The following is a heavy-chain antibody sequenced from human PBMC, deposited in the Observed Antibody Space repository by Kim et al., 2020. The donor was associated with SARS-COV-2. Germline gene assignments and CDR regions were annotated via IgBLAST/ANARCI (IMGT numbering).Heavy chain of an antibody. Sequence: GGSLRLSCAASGFTFSNAWMSWVRQAPGKGLEWVGRIKSKTDGGTTDYAAPGKGRFTISRDDSKNTLYLQMNSLKTEDTAVYYCTTDSGKSTKQTTIFGVVIPDAFDIWGQGTMVTVSS. D-gene: IGHD3-3*01. V-gene: IGHV3-15*01. CDR1: GFTFSNAW. J-gene: IGHJ3*02. CDR2: IKSKTDGGTT. CDR3: TTDSGKSTKQTTIFGVVIPDAFDI.